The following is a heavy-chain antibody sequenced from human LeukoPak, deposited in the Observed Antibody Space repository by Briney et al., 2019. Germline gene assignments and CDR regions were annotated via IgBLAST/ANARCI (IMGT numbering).Heavy chain of an antibody. Sequence: PGESLRLSCVVSGFTFKNYAMSWVRQAPGKGLECVSSIRDSGNGTDYADSVKGRFTVSRDNSKNTLYLHMNTLSAEDTAVYYCAKWAYYDFWSGHYKSHFDSWGQGTLVTVSP. J-gene: IGHJ4*02. CDR3: AKWAYYDFWSGHYKSHFDS. D-gene: IGHD3-3*01. CDR2: IRDSGNGT. V-gene: IGHV3-23*01. CDR1: GFTFKNYA.